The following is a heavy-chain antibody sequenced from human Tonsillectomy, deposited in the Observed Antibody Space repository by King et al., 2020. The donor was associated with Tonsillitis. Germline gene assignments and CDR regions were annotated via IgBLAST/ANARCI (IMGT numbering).Heavy chain of an antibody. CDR2: IYYSGST. Sequence: VQLQESGPGLVKPSETLSLTCTVSGGSISSYYWSWIRQPPGKGLEWIGYIYYSGSTNYSPSLKSRVTISVDTSKNQFSLKLSSVTAADTAVYYCARGPPSMVRGVIKKYYFDYWGQGTLVTVSS. D-gene: IGHD3-10*01. CDR3: ARGPPSMVRGVIKKYYFDY. V-gene: IGHV4-59*01. CDR1: GGSISSYY. J-gene: IGHJ4*02.